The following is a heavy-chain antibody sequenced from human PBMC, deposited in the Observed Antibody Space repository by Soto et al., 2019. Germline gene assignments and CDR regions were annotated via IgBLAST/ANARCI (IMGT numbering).Heavy chain of an antibody. J-gene: IGHJ6*02. D-gene: IGHD4-17*01. CDR1: GFTFSSYG. Sequence: PGGSLRLSCAASGFTFSSYGMHWVRQAPGKGLEWVAVISYDGSNKYYADSVKGRFTISRDNSKNTLYLQMNSLRAEDTAVYYCAKDSLDYGYYYYGMDVWGQGTTVTVSS. V-gene: IGHV3-30*18. CDR2: ISYDGSNK. CDR3: AKDSLDYGYYYYGMDV.